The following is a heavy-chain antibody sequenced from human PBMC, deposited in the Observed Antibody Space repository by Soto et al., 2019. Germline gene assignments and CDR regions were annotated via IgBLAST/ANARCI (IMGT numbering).Heavy chain of an antibody. V-gene: IGHV1-69*02. Sequence: SVKVSCKASGGTFSSYTISWVRQAPGQGLEWMGRIIPILGIANYAQKFQGRVTITADESTSTAYMELSSLRSEDTAVYYCARAPLYGSGSYYDYFDYWGQGTLVTVSS. D-gene: IGHD3-10*01. CDR3: ARAPLYGSGSYYDYFDY. CDR2: IIPILGIA. CDR1: GGTFSSYT. J-gene: IGHJ4*02.